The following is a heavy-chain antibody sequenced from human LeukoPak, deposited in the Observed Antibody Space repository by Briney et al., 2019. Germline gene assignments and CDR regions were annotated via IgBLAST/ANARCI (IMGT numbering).Heavy chain of an antibody. CDR3: ARGNYYDPDWLDP. J-gene: IGHJ5*02. D-gene: IGHD3-22*01. CDR2: IYYSGST. V-gene: IGHV4-59*01. Sequence: SETLSLTCTVSGGSIRSYYWSWIRQPPGKGLEWIGYIYYSGSTNYNPSLKSRVTISVDTSKNQFSLKLSSVTAADTAVYYCARGNYYDPDWLDPWGQASLVTVSS. CDR1: GGSIRSYY.